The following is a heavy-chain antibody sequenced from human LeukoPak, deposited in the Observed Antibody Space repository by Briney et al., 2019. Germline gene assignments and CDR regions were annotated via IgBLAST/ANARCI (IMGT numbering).Heavy chain of an antibody. V-gene: IGHV3-23*01. CDR1: GFTFSSYA. CDR2: ISGSGGST. J-gene: IGHJ1*01. CDR3: GKDAGALTIFGVVSVTGVGLRRGYFQH. Sequence: PGGSLRLSCAASGFTFSSYAMSWVRQAPGKGLEWVSAISGSGGSTYYPDSVKGGFTLSRDTSNDTLFLQMNRLRAEDTAVYCCGKDAGALTIFGVVSVTGVGLRRGYFQHWGQGTLVTVSS. D-gene: IGHD3-3*01.